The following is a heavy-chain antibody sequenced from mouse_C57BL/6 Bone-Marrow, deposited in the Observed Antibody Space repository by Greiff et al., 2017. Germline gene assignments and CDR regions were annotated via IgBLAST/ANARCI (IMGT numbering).Heavy chain of an antibody. CDR2: ISYDGSN. Sequence: EVKLQESGPGLVKPSQSLSLTCSVTGYSITSGYYWNWIRQFPGNKLEWMGYISYDGSNNYNPSLKNRISITRDTPKNQFFLKLNSVTTEDTATYYCARDRIYYGNYVSYYYAMDYWGQGASVTVSS. CDR3: ARDRIYYGNYVSYYYAMDY. J-gene: IGHJ4*01. CDR1: GYSITSGYY. V-gene: IGHV3-6*01. D-gene: IGHD2-1*01.